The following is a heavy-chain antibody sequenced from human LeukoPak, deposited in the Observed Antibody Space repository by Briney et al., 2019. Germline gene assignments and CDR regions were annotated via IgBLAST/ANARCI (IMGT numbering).Heavy chain of an antibody. CDR1: GYTFTSYG. Sequence: GASVKVSCKASGYTFTSYGISWVRQAPGQGLEWMGWISAYNGNTNYAQKLQGRVTMTTDTSTSTAYMELRSLRSDETAVYYCARDLVSLVYGDYVHAFDIWGQGTMVTVSS. J-gene: IGHJ3*02. CDR2: ISAYNGNT. CDR3: ARDLVSLVYGDYVHAFDI. V-gene: IGHV1-18*01. D-gene: IGHD4-17*01.